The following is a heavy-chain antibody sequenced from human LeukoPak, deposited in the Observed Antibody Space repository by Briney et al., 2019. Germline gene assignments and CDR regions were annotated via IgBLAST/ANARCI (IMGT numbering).Heavy chain of an antibody. J-gene: IGHJ4*02. Sequence: PLETLSLTCTVSGGSISSYYWSWIRKPAGKGLEWIGRIYISGSTNYNPSLKSRVTMSVDMSKNQFSLKLNSVTAADTAVYYCARGAGWLIDYWGQGILVTVSS. CDR3: ARGAGWLIDY. D-gene: IGHD3-16*01. CDR1: GGSISSYY. V-gene: IGHV4-4*07. CDR2: IYISGST.